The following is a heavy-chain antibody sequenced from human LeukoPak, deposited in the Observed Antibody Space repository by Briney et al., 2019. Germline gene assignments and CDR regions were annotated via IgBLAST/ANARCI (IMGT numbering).Heavy chain of an antibody. CDR3: ARAYSSGWYFDY. Sequence: SGPTLVNPTQTLTLTCTFSGFSLSTSGVGVGWIRQPPGKALEWLAPIYWDDDKRYSPSLRSRLTITKDTSKNQVVLTMTNMDPVDTATYYCARAYSSGWYFDYWGQGTLVTVSS. V-gene: IGHV2-5*02. D-gene: IGHD6-19*01. J-gene: IGHJ4*02. CDR1: GFSLSTSGVG. CDR2: IYWDDDK.